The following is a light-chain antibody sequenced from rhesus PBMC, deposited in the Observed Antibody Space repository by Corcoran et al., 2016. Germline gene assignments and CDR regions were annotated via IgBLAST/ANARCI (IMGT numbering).Light chain of an antibody. CDR2: KAS. Sequence: DILMTQSPSSLSASVGDRVTITCRASQGISSWIAWYQQKPGKAPKLLIYKASTLQSGVPSRFSGIGSGTDFTLTLSSLQPEDFATYYCPQYNSAPFTFGPGTKLDIK. V-gene: IGKV1-21*01. CDR3: PQYNSAPFT. CDR1: QGISSW. J-gene: IGKJ3*01.